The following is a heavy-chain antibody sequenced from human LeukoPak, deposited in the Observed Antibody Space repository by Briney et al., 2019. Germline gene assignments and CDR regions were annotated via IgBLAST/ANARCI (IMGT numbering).Heavy chain of an antibody. CDR2: IYYSGST. V-gene: IGHV4-39*01. J-gene: IGHJ6*03. CDR3: ARHKDYYYSYMDV. CDR1: GGSISSTSYY. Sequence: SETLSLTCTVSGGSISSTSYYWGWIRQPPGKGLEWIGSIYYSGSTYYNPSLTSRVTISVDPSKTQFSLKLSSVTAADTAVYYCARHKDYYYSYMDVWGKGTTVTISS.